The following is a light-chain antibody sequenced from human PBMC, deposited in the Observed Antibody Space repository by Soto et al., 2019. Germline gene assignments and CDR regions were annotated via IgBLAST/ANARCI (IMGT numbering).Light chain of an antibody. CDR2: DDS. Sequence: SYELTQPPSVSVAPGQTARITCGGNNIGRKSVHWYQQKPGQAPVLVVYDDSDRPSGIPERFSGSNSGNTATLTISRVEAGDEDDYYCQVWDSSSDHVVFGGGTKLTV. V-gene: IGLV3-21*02. J-gene: IGLJ2*01. CDR1: NIGRKS. CDR3: QVWDSSSDHVV.